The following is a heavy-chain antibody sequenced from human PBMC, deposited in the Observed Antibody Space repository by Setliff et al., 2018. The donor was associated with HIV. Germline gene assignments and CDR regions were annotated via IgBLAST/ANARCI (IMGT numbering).Heavy chain of an antibody. CDR1: GGSFSGFY. D-gene: IGHD3-10*01. Sequence: SETLSLTCAVYGGSFSGFYWNWIRQPPGKGLEWIGEINHSGSTNYNPSLKSRVTISVDTSKNQFSLRLSSVTAADTAIYYCARGGITTIVRGVTYPYPLYYFDSWGQGTLVTVSS. CDR2: INHSGST. J-gene: IGHJ4*02. V-gene: IGHV4-34*01. CDR3: ARGGITTIVRGVTYPYPLYYFDS.